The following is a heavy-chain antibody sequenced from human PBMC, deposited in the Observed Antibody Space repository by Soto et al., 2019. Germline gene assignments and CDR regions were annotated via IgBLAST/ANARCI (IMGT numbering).Heavy chain of an antibody. J-gene: IGHJ4*02. CDR3: AKGKAHTLFGVDTLFDY. CDR1: GFPFGSHA. D-gene: IGHD3-3*01. CDR2: VSGNGGTT. Sequence: GGSLRLSCAASGFPFGSHAMSWVRQAPGRGLEWVSLVSGNGGTTNYADSVKGRFTISRDNSQKTLYLQMNSLRAEETAIYYCAKGKAHTLFGVDTLFDYWGQGTLVTVSS. V-gene: IGHV3-23*01.